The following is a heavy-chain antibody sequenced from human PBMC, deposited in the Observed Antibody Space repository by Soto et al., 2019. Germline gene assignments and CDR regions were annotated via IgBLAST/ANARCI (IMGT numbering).Heavy chain of an antibody. V-gene: IGHV3-23*01. CDR2: ISGSGLST. CDR1: GFTFSTYA. Sequence: GGSLRLSCAASGFTFSTYAMNWVRQAPGKGLEWVPIISGSGLSTYYADSVKGRFTISRDNSKNTLYLQMNGLRAEDTAVYYCAKDQGFGNLGAEYFHHWGQGSLGPVSA. D-gene: IGHD1-7*01. CDR3: AKDQGFGNLGAEYFHH. J-gene: IGHJ1*01.